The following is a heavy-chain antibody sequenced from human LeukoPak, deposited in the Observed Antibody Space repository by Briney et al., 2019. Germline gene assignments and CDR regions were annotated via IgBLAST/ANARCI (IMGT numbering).Heavy chain of an antibody. Sequence: GGSLTLSCTASGFTFGDYAMTWVRQAPGKGLEWVSLISSSDSNTYYADSVKGRFTISRDNSKNTLYLQMNSLRAEDTAVYYCARDFDWLFDYWGQGTLVTVSS. J-gene: IGHJ4*02. CDR2: ISSSDSNT. V-gene: IGHV3-23*01. CDR3: ARDFDWLFDY. CDR1: GFTFGDYA. D-gene: IGHD3-9*01.